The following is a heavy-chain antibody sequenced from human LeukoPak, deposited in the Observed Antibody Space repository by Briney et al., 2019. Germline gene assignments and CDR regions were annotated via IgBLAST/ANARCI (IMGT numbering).Heavy chain of an antibody. V-gene: IGHV3-23*01. CDR2: VSKSGDNT. D-gene: IGHD6-19*01. CDR3: VKGGWLDN. J-gene: IGHJ4*02. CDR1: GFTFSSYA. Sequence: GGSLRLSCAASGFTFSSYAMNWVRRAPRKGLEWVSGVSKSGDNTHYADSVKGRFTVSRDNSNDTLCLQMNSLRAEDTAVYYCVKGGWLDNWGQGTLVTVSS.